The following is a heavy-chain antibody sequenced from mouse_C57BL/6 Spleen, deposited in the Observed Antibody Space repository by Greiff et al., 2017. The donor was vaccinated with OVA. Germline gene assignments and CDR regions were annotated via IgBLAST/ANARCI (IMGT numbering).Heavy chain of an antibody. D-gene: IGHD1-1*01. CDR2: IDPETGGT. J-gene: IGHJ2*01. Sequence: QVQLQQSGAELVRPGASVTLSCKASGYTFTDYEMHWVKQTPVHGLEWIGAIDPETGGTAYNQKFKGKAILTADKSSSTAYMELRSLTSEDSAVNYCTRGTTVVAHFDVGGQGTTLTVSS. V-gene: IGHV1-15*01. CDR3: TRGTTVVAHFDV. CDR1: GYTFTDYE.